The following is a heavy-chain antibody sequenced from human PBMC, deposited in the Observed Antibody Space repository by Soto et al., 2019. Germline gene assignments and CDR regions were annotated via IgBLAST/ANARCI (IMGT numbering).Heavy chain of an antibody. Sequence: PGESLKISCKGSGYRFTNYWIGWVRQMPGKGLEWMGIIYPGDSDTRYSPSFQGQVTISADKSISTAYLQWSSLKASDTAVYYCARDRDIVVVPAAIEWDYWGQGTLVTVSS. CDR2: IYPGDSDT. CDR1: GYRFTNYW. CDR3: ARDRDIVVVPAAIEWDY. D-gene: IGHD2-2*01. V-gene: IGHV5-51*01. J-gene: IGHJ4*02.